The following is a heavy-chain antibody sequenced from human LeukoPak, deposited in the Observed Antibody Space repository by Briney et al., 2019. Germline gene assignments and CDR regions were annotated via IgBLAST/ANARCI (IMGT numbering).Heavy chain of an antibody. CDR2: INQGGSEK. D-gene: IGHD1-26*01. CDR3: ARDSGLGAHI. CDR1: GFTFTTYW. J-gene: IGHJ3*02. V-gene: IGHV3-7*01. Sequence: GGSLRLSCAASGFTFTTYWMTWVRQAPGKGLEWVAHINQGGSEKYYVDSVKGRFTISRDNAKNLLYLQMNSLRDEDTAVYYCARDSGLGAHIWGQGTMVTVSS.